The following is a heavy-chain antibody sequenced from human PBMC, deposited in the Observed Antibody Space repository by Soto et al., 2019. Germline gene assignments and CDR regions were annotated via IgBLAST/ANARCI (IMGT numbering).Heavy chain of an antibody. CDR2: ISSSSSYI. CDR3: ARGGGVDCSGGSCYSDGFYYYYMDV. Sequence: GGSLRLSCAASGFTFSSYSMNWVRQAPGKGLEWVSSISSSSSYIYYADSVKGRFTISRDKAKNSLYLQMNSLRAEDTAVYYCARGGGVDCSGGSCYSDGFYYYYMDVWGKGTTVTVSS. D-gene: IGHD2-15*01. CDR1: GFTFSSYS. J-gene: IGHJ6*03. V-gene: IGHV3-21*01.